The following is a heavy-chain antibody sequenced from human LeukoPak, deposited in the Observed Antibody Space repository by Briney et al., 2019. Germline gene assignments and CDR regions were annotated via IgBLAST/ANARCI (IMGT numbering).Heavy chain of an antibody. CDR1: GFTLSSYG. J-gene: IGHJ4*02. D-gene: IGHD3-3*01. CDR2: IKQDRSEK. V-gene: IGHV3-7*01. Sequence: PGGSLRLSCAASGFTLSSYGMSWVRQAPGKWLELVANIKQDRSEKYYVDSVKGRFTISRDNAKNSLYLQMNSLRAEDTAVYYCARLREIPVFGVVTKSTSYFDYWGQGTLVTVSS. CDR3: ARLREIPVFGVVTKSTSYFDY.